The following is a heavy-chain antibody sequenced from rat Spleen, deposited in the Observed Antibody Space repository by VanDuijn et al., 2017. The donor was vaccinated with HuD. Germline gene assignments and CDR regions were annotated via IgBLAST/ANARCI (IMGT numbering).Heavy chain of an antibody. D-gene: IGHD1-10*01. CDR3: ARDNNYKAY. V-gene: IGHV3-1*01. Sequence: VQLKESGPGLVKPSQSLSLTCSVTFYSITSNYWGWIRKFPGNKMEWMGYISYNGSTSYNPSLKSRISITRDTSKNQFFLQVNSVTTEDTATYYCARDNNYKAYWGQGVMVTVSS. CDR1: FYSITSNY. J-gene: IGHJ2*01. CDR2: ISYNGST.